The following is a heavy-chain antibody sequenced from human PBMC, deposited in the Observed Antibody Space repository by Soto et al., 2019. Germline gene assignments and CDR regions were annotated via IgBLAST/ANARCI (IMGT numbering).Heavy chain of an antibody. CDR3: ARDKHGDYNYYYYYAMDV. D-gene: IGHD4-17*01. Sequence: PSQTLSLTCAISGDRVSSNSAAWNWIRQSPSRGLEWLGRTYYRSKWYNDYAVSVKSRITINPDTSKNQFSLQLNSVTPEDTAVYYCARDKHGDYNYYYYYAMDVWGQGTTVNV. CDR1: GDRVSSNSAA. V-gene: IGHV6-1*01. CDR2: TYYRSKWYN. J-gene: IGHJ6*02.